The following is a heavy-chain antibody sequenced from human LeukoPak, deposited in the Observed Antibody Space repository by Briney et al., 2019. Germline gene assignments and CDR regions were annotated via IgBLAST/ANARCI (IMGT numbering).Heavy chain of an antibody. CDR2: ISSSSSYI. V-gene: IGHV3-21*04. Sequence: KSGGSLRLSCAASGFTFSSYSMNWVRQAPGKGLEWVSSISSSSSYIYYADSVKGRFTISRDNAKNSLYLQMNSLRAEDTAVYYCAKEGQTVAGNGYFDCWGQGTLVTVSS. J-gene: IGHJ4*02. CDR1: GFTFSSYS. CDR3: AKEGQTVAGNGYFDC. D-gene: IGHD6-19*01.